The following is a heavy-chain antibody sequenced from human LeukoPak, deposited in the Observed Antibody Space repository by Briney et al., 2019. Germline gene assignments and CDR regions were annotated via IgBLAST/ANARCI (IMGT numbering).Heavy chain of an antibody. Sequence: GGPLRLSCAVSGFTFRTYWMHWVRQVPGEGLVWVSRINEDGSITNYADSVKGRFSISRDNAKNTLYLQMNSLRAEDTAVYYCARGDGYNFGDYWGQGTLVTVSS. V-gene: IGHV3-74*01. J-gene: IGHJ4*02. CDR3: ARGDGYNFGDY. CDR2: INEDGSIT. CDR1: GFTFRTYW. D-gene: IGHD5-24*01.